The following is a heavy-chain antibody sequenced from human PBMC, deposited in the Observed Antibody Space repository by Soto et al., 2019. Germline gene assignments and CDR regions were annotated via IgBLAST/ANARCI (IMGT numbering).Heavy chain of an antibody. CDR1: GYTFTGYY. CDR3: ARGYCSSTSCYKGAYYYYGMDV. CDR2: INPNSGGT. V-gene: IGHV1-2*02. J-gene: IGHJ6*02. Sequence: SVKVSCKASGYTFTGYYMHWVRQAPGQGLEWMGWINPNSGGTNYAQKFQGRVTMTRDTSISTAYMELSRLRSDDTAVYYCARGYCSSTSCYKGAYYYYGMDVWGQGTTVTVSS. D-gene: IGHD2-2*02.